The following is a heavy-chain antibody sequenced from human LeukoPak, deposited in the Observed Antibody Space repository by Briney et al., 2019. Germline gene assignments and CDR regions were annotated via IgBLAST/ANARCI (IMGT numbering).Heavy chain of an antibody. CDR3: AKGAHTAEN. J-gene: IGHJ4*02. CDR2: ISYDGSNK. CDR1: GFTFSSYG. D-gene: IGHD5-18*01. Sequence: PGRSLRLSCAASGFTFSSYGMHWVRQAPGKGLEWVAVISYDGSNKYNADSVKGRFTISRDNSKNTLYLQMNSLRAEGTAVYYCAKGAHTAENWGQGTLVTVSS. V-gene: IGHV3-30*18.